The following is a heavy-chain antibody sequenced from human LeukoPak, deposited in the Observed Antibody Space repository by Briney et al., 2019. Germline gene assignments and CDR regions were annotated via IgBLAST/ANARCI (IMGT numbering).Heavy chain of an antibody. V-gene: IGHV1-69*05. CDR2: IIPIFSTA. CDR1: GGTFSSYA. J-gene: IGHJ6*03. D-gene: IGHD3-10*01. CDR3: ARAVNYYGSGELLSYYYYYMDV. Sequence: SVKVSCKASGGTFSSYAISWVRQAPGQGLEWMGGIIPIFSTANYAQKFQGRVTITTDESTSTAYMELSSLRSEDTAVYYCARAVNYYGSGELLSYYYYYMDVWGKGTTVTVSS.